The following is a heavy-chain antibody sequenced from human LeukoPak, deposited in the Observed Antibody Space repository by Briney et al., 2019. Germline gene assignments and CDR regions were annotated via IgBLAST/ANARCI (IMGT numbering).Heavy chain of an antibody. J-gene: IGHJ4*02. CDR1: GFTFSSYA. CDR3: AKAPAGSSWPFDY. CDR2: ISGSGGST. D-gene: IGHD6-13*01. Sequence: GGSLRLFCAASGFTFSSYAMSWVRQAPGKGLEWVSAISGSGGSTYYADSVKGRFTISRDNSKNTLYLQMNSLRAEDTAVYYCAKAPAGSSWPFDYWGQGTLVTVSS. V-gene: IGHV3-23*01.